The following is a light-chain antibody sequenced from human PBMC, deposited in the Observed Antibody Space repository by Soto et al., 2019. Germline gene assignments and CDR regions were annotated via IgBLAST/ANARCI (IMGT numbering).Light chain of an antibody. V-gene: IGLV1-40*01. J-gene: IGLJ1*01. CDR1: SSNIGAGYD. CDR2: GNS. Sequence: QSVLKQPPSVSGAPGQRVTISCTGSSSNIGAGYDVHWYQQLPATAPKLLIYGNSNRPSGAPDRFSGSKSGTSASLAITGLQAEDEADYYCQSYDSSLSGYVFGTGTKVTVL. CDR3: QSYDSSLSGYV.